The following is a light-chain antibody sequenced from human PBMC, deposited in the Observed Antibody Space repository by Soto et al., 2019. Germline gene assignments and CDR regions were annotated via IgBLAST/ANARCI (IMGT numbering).Light chain of an antibody. CDR3: LHDTLFPYS. J-gene: IGKJ2*03. V-gene: IGKV1-6*01. Sequence: AIQMTQSPSSLSASVGDTVTFTCRASQAIRNDLGWFQQRPGKPPKLLIYGISILQTGVPSRFSGSGSGTDFNLTISGLQPEDFATYYCLHDTLFPYSFGQGTRLE. CDR1: QAIRND. CDR2: GIS.